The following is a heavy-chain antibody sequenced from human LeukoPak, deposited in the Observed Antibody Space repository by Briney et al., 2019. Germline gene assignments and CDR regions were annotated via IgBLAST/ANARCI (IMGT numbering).Heavy chain of an antibody. J-gene: IGHJ5*02. V-gene: IGHV4-59*01. CDR3: ARTSSSETQYNWFDP. Sequence: SETLSLTCTVSGGSISSYYWSWIRQPPGKGLEWIGYIYYSGSTNYNPSLKSRVTISVDTSKNQFSLKLSSVTAADTAVYYCARTSSSETQYNWFDPWGQGTLVTVSS. CDR2: IYYSGST. D-gene: IGHD2-15*01. CDR1: GGSISSYY.